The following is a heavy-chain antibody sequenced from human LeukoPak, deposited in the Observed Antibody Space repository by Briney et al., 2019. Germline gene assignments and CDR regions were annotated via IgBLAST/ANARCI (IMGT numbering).Heavy chain of an antibody. D-gene: IGHD3-10*01. CDR2: INSDGSST. J-gene: IGHJ4*02. Sequence: GGSLRLSCAASGFTFSSYSMNWVRQAPGKGLVWVSRINSDGSSTSYADSVKGRFTISRDNAKNTLYLQMNSLRAEDTAVYYCARVRGARTPFDYWGQGTLVTVSS. CDR1: GFTFSSYS. V-gene: IGHV3-74*01. CDR3: ARVRGARTPFDY.